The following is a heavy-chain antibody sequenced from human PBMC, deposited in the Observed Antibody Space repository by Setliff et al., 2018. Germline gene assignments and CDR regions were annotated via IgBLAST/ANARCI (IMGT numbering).Heavy chain of an antibody. CDR1: GYTLTELS. Sequence: ASVKVSCKVSGYTLTELSRHWVRQAPGKGLEWMGGFDPEDGETIYAQKFQGRVTMTEDTSTDTAYMELSGLRSEDTAVYYCATNAGRSSSWYPRRPGEGHAFDIWGQGTMVTVSS. CDR3: ATNAGRSSSWYPRRPGEGHAFDI. J-gene: IGHJ3*02. V-gene: IGHV1-24*01. CDR2: FDPEDGET. D-gene: IGHD6-13*01.